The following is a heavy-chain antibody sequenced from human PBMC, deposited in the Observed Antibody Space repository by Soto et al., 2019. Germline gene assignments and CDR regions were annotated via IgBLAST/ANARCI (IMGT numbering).Heavy chain of an antibody. V-gene: IGHV1-18*01. J-gene: IGHJ4*02. CDR1: GYTFINYH. CDR3: AKSPRGEMATD. CDR2: INTYNGMT. D-gene: IGHD5-12*01. Sequence: QVQLVQSGGEVKKPGASVTVSCKASGYTFINYHITWVRQAPGQGLEWMAWINTYNGMTDYAQRFPGRVTMTRDTSTSTAYMELRNLGSDDTAVYFCAKSPRGEMATDWGQGTLVTVSS.